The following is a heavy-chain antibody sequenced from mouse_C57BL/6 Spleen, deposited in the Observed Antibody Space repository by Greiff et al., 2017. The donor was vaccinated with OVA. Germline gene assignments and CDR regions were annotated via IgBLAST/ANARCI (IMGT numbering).Heavy chain of an antibody. Sequence: QVQLQQSGAELVRPGTSVKVSCKASGYAFTNYLIEWVKQRPGQGLEWIGVINPGSGGTNYNEKFKGKATLTADKSSSTAYMQLSSLTSEDSAVYFCAAYYYGSSYGFAYWGQGTLVTVSA. CDR3: AAYYYGSSYGFAY. V-gene: IGHV1-54*01. D-gene: IGHD1-1*01. CDR2: INPGSGGT. CDR1: GYAFTNYL. J-gene: IGHJ3*01.